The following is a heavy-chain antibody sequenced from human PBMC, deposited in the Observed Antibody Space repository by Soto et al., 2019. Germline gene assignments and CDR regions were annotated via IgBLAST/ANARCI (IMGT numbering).Heavy chain of an antibody. V-gene: IGHV4-4*07. CDR2: IYTSGST. CDR3: ARGYGYYYYGMDV. CDR1: GGSVSSYY. Sequence: SETLSLACTASGGSVSSYYLSWIRQPAGKGLEWIGRIYTSGSTNYNPSLKSRVTMSVDTSKNQFSLKLSSVTAADTAVYYCARGYGYYYYGMDVWGQGPTVTVSS. D-gene: IGHD4-17*01. J-gene: IGHJ6*02.